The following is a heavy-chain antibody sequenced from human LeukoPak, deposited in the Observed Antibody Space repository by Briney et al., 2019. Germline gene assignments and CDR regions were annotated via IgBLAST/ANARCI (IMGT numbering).Heavy chain of an antibody. CDR2: ISSSSSYI. J-gene: IGHJ5*02. D-gene: IGHD7-27*01. CDR1: GFTFSSYS. Sequence: GGSLRLSCAASGFTFSSYSMNWVRQAPGKGLEWVSSISSSSSYIYYADSVKGRFTISRDNAKNSLYLQMNSLRAEDTAVYYCARDRSTGDMNWFDPWGQGTLVIVSS. CDR3: ARDRSTGDMNWFDP. V-gene: IGHV3-21*01.